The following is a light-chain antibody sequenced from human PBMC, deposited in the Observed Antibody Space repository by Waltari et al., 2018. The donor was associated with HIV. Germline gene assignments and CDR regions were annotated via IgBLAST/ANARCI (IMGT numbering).Light chain of an antibody. V-gene: IGLV1-47*01. Sequence: QSVLTQPPSASGTPGQRVTISCSGSRSNIGSNYVYWYQHLPGTTPKLLIYRNNRRPSGVPDRFSDSKSGTSASLAISGLRSEDEADYYCAAWDDSLSGYVFGTGTKVTVL. CDR2: RNN. CDR1: RSNIGSNY. CDR3: AAWDDSLSGYV. J-gene: IGLJ1*01.